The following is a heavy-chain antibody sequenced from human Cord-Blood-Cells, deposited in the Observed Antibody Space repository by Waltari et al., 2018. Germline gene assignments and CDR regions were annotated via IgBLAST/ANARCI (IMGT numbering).Heavy chain of an antibody. V-gene: IGHV4-39*01. CDR3: ARRDRAAAGTDY. D-gene: IGHD6-13*01. CDR1: GGSISSSSYY. J-gene: IGHJ4*02. Sequence: KPSETLSLTCTVSGGSISSSSYYWGWIRQPPGKGLEWIGSIYYSGSTYYNPSLKSRVTISVDTSKNQFSLKLSSVTAADTAVYYCARRDRAAAGTDYWGQGTLVTVSS. CDR2: IYYSGST.